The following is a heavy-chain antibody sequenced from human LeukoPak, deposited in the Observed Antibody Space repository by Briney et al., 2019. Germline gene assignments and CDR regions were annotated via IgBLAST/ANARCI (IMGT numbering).Heavy chain of an antibody. Sequence: GGSLRLSCADSGSTFSAHAMSWVRQAPGKGLEWVSAISGSGGTTQYADSVKGRFTISRDNSKNTLYLQMNSLRAEDTAVYYCAKVRGEKEGWGQGTLVTVSS. CDR3: AKVRGEKEG. CDR2: ISGSGGTT. J-gene: IGHJ4*02. D-gene: IGHD3-10*01. V-gene: IGHV3-23*01. CDR1: GSTFSAHA.